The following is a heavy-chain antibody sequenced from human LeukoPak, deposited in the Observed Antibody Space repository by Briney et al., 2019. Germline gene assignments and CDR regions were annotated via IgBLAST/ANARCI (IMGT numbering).Heavy chain of an antibody. Sequence: PSETLSLTCAVSGVSFNDYYWSWVRQTPGRGLEWIGEINHSGYTNDSPSLKSRVTLSIDTSRKQFSLNLRSVTVADTGVYYCTRMTTGHDYWGQGTLVTVSS. CDR1: GVSFNDYY. J-gene: IGHJ4*02. CDR3: TRMTTGHDY. V-gene: IGHV4-34*01. CDR2: INHSGYT. D-gene: IGHD4-17*01.